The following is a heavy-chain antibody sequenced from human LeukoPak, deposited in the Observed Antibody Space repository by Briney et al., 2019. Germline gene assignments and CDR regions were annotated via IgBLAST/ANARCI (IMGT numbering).Heavy chain of an antibody. CDR2: VSPSGDST. Sequence: PGGSLRLSCAASGSIFSDYTMRWVRQAPGKGLEWVSSVSPSGDSTYYADFVKGRFTISRDNPKNTLYLQLNSLRAEDTAVYYCARVAATSYFDYWGQGTLVTVSS. CDR3: ARVAATSYFDY. D-gene: IGHD2-15*01. J-gene: IGHJ4*02. CDR1: GSIFSDYT. V-gene: IGHV3-23*01.